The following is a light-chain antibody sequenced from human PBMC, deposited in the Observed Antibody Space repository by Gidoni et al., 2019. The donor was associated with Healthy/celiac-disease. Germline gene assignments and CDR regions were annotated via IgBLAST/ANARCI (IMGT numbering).Light chain of an antibody. CDR3: NSWDSSGNHHVV. J-gene: IGLJ2*01. V-gene: IGLV3-19*02. CDR1: SLRSYY. CDR2: GKN. Sequence: SSELTQDPAVSVALGQTVRITCQGDSLRSYYASWYQQKPGQAPVRVIYGKNTRPSGIPDRFSGSSSGNTASLTITGAQAEDEADYYCNSWDSSGNHHVVFGGGTKLPVL.